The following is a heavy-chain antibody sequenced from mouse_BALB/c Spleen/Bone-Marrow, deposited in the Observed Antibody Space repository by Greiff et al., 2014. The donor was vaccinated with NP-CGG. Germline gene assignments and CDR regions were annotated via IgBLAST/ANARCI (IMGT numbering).Heavy chain of an antibody. CDR1: GYSFTGYY. Sequence: LVKTGASVKISCKASGYSFTGYYMHWVKQSHGKSLEWIGYISCYNGATRYNQKFKGKATFTVDTSSSTAHMQFNSRTSEDSAVYFCARGGTMSSTDAMDYWGQGTSVTVSS. J-gene: IGHJ4*01. V-gene: IGHV1S34*01. CDR2: ISCYNGAT. CDR3: ARGGTMSSTDAMDY. D-gene: IGHD2-4*01.